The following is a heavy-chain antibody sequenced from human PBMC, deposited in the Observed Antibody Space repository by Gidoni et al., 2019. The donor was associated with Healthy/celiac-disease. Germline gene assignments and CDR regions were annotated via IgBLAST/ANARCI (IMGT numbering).Heavy chain of an antibody. Sequence: QLQLQESGPGLVKPSETLSLTCTVSGGSIRSSSYYWGWIRQPPGKGLEWIGSIYYSGSTYYNPSLKSRVTISVDTSKNQFSLKLSSVTAADTAVYYCARQGSPRGAWFDPWGQGTLVTVSS. J-gene: IGHJ5*02. D-gene: IGHD1-26*01. CDR1: GGSIRSSSYY. CDR2: IYYSGST. CDR3: ARQGSPRGAWFDP. V-gene: IGHV4-39*01.